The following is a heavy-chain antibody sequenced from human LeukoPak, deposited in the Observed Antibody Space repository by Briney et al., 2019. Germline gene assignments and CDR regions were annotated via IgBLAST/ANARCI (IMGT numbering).Heavy chain of an antibody. CDR1: GYTFTSYD. CDR3: ARGRSGSYRRPWFDP. D-gene: IGHD1-26*01. CDR2: MNPNSGNT. J-gene: IGHJ5*02. V-gene: IGHV1-8*03. Sequence: GASVKVSCKASGYTFTSYDINWVRQATGQGLEWMGWMNPNSGNTGYAQKFQGRVTITRNTSISTAYMELSSLRSEDTAVYYCARGRSGSYRRPWFDPWGQGTLVTVSS.